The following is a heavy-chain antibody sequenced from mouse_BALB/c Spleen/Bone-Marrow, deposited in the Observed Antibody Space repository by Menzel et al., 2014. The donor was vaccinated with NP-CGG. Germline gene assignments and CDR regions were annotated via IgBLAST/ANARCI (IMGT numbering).Heavy chain of an antibody. CDR3: ASYVYGYYFDY. CDR1: GFNIKDTY. V-gene: IGHV14-3*02. J-gene: IGHJ2*01. CDR2: IDPANGNT. D-gene: IGHD2-2*01. Sequence: EVNLVESGAELVKPGASVKLSCTASGFNIKDTYMHWVKQRPEQGLEWIGRIDPANGNTKYDPKFQGKATITADTSSNTAYLQLSSLTSGDTAVYYCASYVYGYYFDYWGQGTTLTVSS.